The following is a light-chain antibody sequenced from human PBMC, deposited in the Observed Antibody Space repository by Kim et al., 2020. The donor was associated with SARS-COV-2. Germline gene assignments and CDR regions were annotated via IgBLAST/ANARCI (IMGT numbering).Light chain of an antibody. J-gene: IGKJ1*01. CDR2: GAS. V-gene: IGKV3-20*01. CDR1: QSGSNNK. CDR3: HQYDGIPET. Sequence: APGESATPSCRASQSGSNNKLAWYQQKPGQAPRLLIYGASRRAIGIPDRFSGSGSGTDFTLTISRLEPEDFAVYYCHQYDGIPETFGQGTKVDIK.